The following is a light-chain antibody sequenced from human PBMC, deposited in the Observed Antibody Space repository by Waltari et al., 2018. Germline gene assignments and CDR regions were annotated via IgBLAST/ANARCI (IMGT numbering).Light chain of an antibody. CDR3: QSRDSSGSYWV. CDR1: ALPTQY. V-gene: IGLV3-25*03. CDR2: KDR. Sequence: SYEVTQAPSVSVSPGQTATITCFGYALPTQYVPWYQQKPGQAPVLVIYKDRERPSGIPERFSGSSSGTTVTLTISGVQVEDEADYYCQSRDSSGSYWVFGGGTKLTV. J-gene: IGLJ3*02.